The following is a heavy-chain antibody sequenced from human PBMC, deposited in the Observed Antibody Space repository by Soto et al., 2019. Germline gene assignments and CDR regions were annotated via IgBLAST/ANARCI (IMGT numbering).Heavy chain of an antibody. J-gene: IGHJ4*02. CDR1: GGSFSGYY. V-gene: IGHV4-34*01. Sequence: SETLSLTCAVYGGSFSGYYWSWIRQPPGKGLEWIGEINHSGSTNYNPSLKSRVTISVDTSKNQFSLKLSSVTAADTAVYYCASQRAVAGIFDYWGQGTLVTVSS. CDR3: ASQRAVAGIFDY. D-gene: IGHD6-19*01. CDR2: INHSGST.